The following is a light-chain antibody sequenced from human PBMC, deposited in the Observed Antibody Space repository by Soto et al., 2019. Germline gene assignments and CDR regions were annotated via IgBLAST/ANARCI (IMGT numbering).Light chain of an antibody. CDR1: QSLNRD. CDR3: QQYLTWPGT. V-gene: IGKV3-15*01. J-gene: IGKJ1*01. Sequence: EIVLTQSASTLSVSAGERATLSCGASQSLNRDLAWYQQRPGQSPRLLIFGASIRADGIPARFSGSGSGTEFTLTIDSLQSEDFALYYCQQYLTWPGTFGQGTKVDIK. CDR2: GAS.